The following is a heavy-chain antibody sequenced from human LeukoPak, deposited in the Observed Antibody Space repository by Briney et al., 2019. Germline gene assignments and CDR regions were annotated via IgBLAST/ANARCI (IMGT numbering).Heavy chain of an antibody. CDR1: GFTFSGYS. CDR3: ARPVAGTGGAFDV. CDR2: IDSSSTTI. V-gene: IGHV3-48*04. Sequence: GGSLRLSCAASGFTFSGYSMNWVRQAPGKGLDWVSYIDSSSTTIYHADSVKGRFTISRDNAKNTLYLQMNSLRVEDTAVYYCARPVAGTGGAFDVWGQGTMVTVSS. J-gene: IGHJ3*01. D-gene: IGHD6-19*01.